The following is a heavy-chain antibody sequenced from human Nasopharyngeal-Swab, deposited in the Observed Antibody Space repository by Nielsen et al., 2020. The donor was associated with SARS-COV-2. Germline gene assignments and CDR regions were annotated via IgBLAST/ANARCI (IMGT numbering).Heavy chain of an antibody. V-gene: IGHV4-59*13. CDR3: ARALIDSSGWYGYYYYYGMDV. CDR1: GGSISSYY. CDR2: IYYSGST. D-gene: IGHD6-19*01. J-gene: IGHJ6*02. Sequence: SETLSLTCTVSGGSISSYYWGWIRQPPGKGLEWIGYIYYSGSTNYNPSLKSRVTISVDTSKNQFSLKLSSVTAADTAVYYCARALIDSSGWYGYYYYYGMDVWGQGTTVTVSS.